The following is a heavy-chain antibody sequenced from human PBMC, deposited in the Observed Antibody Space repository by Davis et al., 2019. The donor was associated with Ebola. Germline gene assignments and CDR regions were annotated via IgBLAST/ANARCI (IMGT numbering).Heavy chain of an antibody. CDR2: VSLSGSL. CDR1: GGSISPHY. V-gene: IGHV4-34*01. CDR3: ARGTFYDGMDV. J-gene: IGHJ6*02. Sequence: SETLSLTCALKGGSISPHYWTWIRQSPGKGLEWIGEVSLSGSLNYHPSLKSRLAISVDTSKNEFSLKMSSVTAADTAVYFCARGTFYDGMDVWGQGTTVTVSS.